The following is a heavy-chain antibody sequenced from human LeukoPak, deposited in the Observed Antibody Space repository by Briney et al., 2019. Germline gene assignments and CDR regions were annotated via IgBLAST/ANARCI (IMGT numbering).Heavy chain of an antibody. D-gene: IGHD1-26*01. CDR3: AREERGCFDY. V-gene: IGHV4-59*01. CDR1: GGSISTYY. J-gene: IGHJ4*02. Sequence: PSETLSLTCTVPGGSISTYYWSWIRQPPGKGLEWIGYIHYSGSTKYNPSLKSRVTISVDTSKNQFSLKLSSVTAADTAVYYCAREERGCFDYWGQGTLVTVSS. CDR2: IHYSGST.